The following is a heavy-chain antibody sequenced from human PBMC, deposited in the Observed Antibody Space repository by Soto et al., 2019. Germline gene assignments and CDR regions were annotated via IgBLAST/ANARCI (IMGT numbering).Heavy chain of an antibody. CDR3: ARDRIIGTSYSDY. CDR2: IYHGGST. V-gene: IGHV4-34*01. D-gene: IGHD1-7*01. Sequence: LSLTCAVYGGSFSGYYWSWIRQPPGKGLEWIGEIYHGGSTDYNPSLKSRVTISLDTSKNQFSLKLTSVTAADTAVYYCARDRIIGTSYSDYWGQGVLVTVSS. J-gene: IGHJ4*02. CDR1: GGSFSGYY.